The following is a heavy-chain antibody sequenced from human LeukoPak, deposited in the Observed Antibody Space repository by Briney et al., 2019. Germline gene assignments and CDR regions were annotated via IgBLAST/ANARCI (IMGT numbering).Heavy chain of an antibody. V-gene: IGHV4-34*01. D-gene: IGHD4-23*01. Sequence: SETLSLTCAVCGGSFSGYYWSWIRQPPGKGLEWIGEINHSGSTNYNPSLKSRVTISVDTSKNQFSLKLSSVTAADTAVYYCARVYYGGNLDYWGQGTLVTVSS. CDR2: INHSGST. J-gene: IGHJ4*02. CDR1: GGSFSGYY. CDR3: ARVYYGGNLDY.